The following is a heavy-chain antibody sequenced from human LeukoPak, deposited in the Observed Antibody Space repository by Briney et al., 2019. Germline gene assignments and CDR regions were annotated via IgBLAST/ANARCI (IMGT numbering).Heavy chain of an antibody. D-gene: IGHD2-2*01. J-gene: IGHJ4*02. V-gene: IGHV3-48*01. Sequence: GGSLRLSRAASGFTFSSYSMNWVRQAPGRGLEWVSYITSSSSTIFYADSVKGRFTISRDNAKNSLYLQMNSLRAEDTAVYYCAREVGCSSTSCSDYWGQGTLVTVSS. CDR1: GFTFSSYS. CDR2: ITSSSSTI. CDR3: AREVGCSSTSCSDY.